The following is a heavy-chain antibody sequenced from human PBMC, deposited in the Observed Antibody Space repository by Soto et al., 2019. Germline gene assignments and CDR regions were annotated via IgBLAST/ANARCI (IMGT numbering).Heavy chain of an antibody. CDR1: GYTFTNYG. CDR3: ARTDAVPYYGDNWFDP. V-gene: IGHV1-18*01. J-gene: IGHJ5*02. CDR2: ISAYTGNT. Sequence: GASVKVSCKASGYTFTNYGFSCVRQAPGQGLEWMGWISAYTGNTNYAQKLQGRVTMTTDTSTSTGFMELRSLRSDDTAVYYCARTDAVPYYGDNWFDPWGQGTLVTVS. D-gene: IGHD3-3*01.